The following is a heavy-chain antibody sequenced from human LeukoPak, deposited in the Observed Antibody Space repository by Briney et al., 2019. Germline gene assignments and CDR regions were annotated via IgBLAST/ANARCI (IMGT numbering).Heavy chain of an antibody. CDR2: IYYSGST. CDR3: ARGANYGDYGLDAFDV. D-gene: IGHD4-17*01. Sequence: SETLSLTSTVSGGSISGGSYYWSWIRQPPGKGLEWIGYIYYSGSTKYNLSLKSRVTISVDTSKNQLSLKLSSVTAADTAVYHCARGANYGDYGLDAFDVWGQETMVTVSS. CDR1: GGSISGGSYY. J-gene: IGHJ3*01. V-gene: IGHV4-61*01.